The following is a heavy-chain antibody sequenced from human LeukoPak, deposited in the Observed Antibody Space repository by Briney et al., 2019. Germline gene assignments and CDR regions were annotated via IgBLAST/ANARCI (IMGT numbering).Heavy chain of an antibody. V-gene: IGHV3-23*01. J-gene: IGHJ4*02. Sequence: PGGSLRLSCAVSGITLSNYDMSWVRQGPGKGLEWVAGISDRGSTKYADSVKGRFTISRDNPKNTLYLQMDSVRAEDTAVYFCAKRGVVIRVILVGFHKEAYYFDSWGQGALVTVSS. CDR2: ISDRGST. D-gene: IGHD3-10*01. CDR1: GITLSNYD. CDR3: AKRGVVIRVILVGFHKEAYYFDS.